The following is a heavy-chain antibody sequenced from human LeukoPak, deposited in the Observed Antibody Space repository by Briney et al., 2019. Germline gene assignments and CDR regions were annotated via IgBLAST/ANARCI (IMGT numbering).Heavy chain of an antibody. CDR2: IIPIFGTA. Sequence: SVKVSCKASGGTFSSYAISWVRQAPGQGLEWMGGIIPIFGTANYAQKFQGRVTITADESTSTAYMGLSSLRSEDTAVYYCARDFSSWFPLDYWGQGTLVTVSS. D-gene: IGHD6-13*01. CDR1: GGTFSSYA. V-gene: IGHV1-69*13. J-gene: IGHJ4*02. CDR3: ARDFSSWFPLDY.